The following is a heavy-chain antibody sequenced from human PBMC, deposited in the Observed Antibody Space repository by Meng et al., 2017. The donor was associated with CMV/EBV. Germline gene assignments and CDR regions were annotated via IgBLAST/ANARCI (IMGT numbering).Heavy chain of an antibody. D-gene: IGHD6-19*01. V-gene: IGHV1-2*02. J-gene: IGHJ4*02. CDR3: VRSSGWSLFDY. CDR1: GFTFSDYY. CDR2: VNSNNDAT. Sequence: PLGLAGAKIKRPAASIEVPCTTSGFTFSDYYIHWVRQAPGQGLEWIGWVNSNNDATNYARKFQGRVSMTRDTSISTAHMELSRLMSDDTAVYYCVRSSGWSLFDYWGQGTLVTVSS.